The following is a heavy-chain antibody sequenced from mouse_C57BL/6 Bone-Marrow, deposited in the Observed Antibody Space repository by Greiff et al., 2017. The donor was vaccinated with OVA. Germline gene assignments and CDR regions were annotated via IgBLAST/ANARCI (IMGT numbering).Heavy chain of an antibody. Sequence: VQLQQPGAELVKPGASVKLSCKASGYTFTSYWMQWVKQRPGQGLEWIGEIDPSDSYTNYNQKFKGKATLTVDTSSSTAYMQLSSLTSADSAVYYCAREGPYSWGQGTTLTVSS. CDR2: IDPSDSYT. CDR1: GYTFTSYW. V-gene: IGHV1-50*01. J-gene: IGHJ2*01. CDR3: AREGPYS.